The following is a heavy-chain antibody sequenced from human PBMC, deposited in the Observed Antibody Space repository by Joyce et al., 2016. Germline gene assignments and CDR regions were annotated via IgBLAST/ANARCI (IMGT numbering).Heavy chain of an antibody. V-gene: IGHV4-31*03. J-gene: IGHJ4*02. CDR2: IFHTGST. Sequence: QVQLQESGPGLVKPSQTLSLTCTVSGGSITSGHFYWTWIRQHPGKALEVIGYIFHTGSTYYTPSLKSRVAISIDTSKNQFSLRLGSVTAADTAIYYCARGLAVAAYDFWGQGTLVTVSS. CDR1: GGSITSGHFY. CDR3: ARGLAVAAYDF. D-gene: IGHD6-19*01.